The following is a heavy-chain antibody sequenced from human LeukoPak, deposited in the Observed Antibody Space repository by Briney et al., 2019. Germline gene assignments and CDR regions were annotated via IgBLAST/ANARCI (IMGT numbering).Heavy chain of an antibody. CDR3: ARVRDGDYGYIGFDP. Sequence: SQTLSLTCTVSGGSFSSGGYYWSWIRQHPGKGLEWIGYIYYSGRTYYNPSLKSRVTISVDTSKNQFSLELSSVTAADTAVYHCARVRDGDYGYIGFDPWGQGTLVTVSS. J-gene: IGHJ5*02. CDR2: IYYSGRT. D-gene: IGHD4-17*01. CDR1: GGSFSSGGYY. V-gene: IGHV4-31*03.